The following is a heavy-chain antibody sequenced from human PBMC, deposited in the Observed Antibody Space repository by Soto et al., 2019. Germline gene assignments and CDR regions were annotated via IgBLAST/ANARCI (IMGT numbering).Heavy chain of an antibody. V-gene: IGHV5-51*01. Sequence: GKSLKISCKGSGYSFPIYWIGWVRQMPGKGLEWMGIIYPGDSDARYSPSFQGQVTISADKSISTAYLQWSSLKASDTAMYYCARSLLRNAFDIWGQGTMVTVSS. D-gene: IGHD3-16*01. J-gene: IGHJ3*02. CDR2: IYPGDSDA. CDR3: ARSLLRNAFDI. CDR1: GYSFPIYW.